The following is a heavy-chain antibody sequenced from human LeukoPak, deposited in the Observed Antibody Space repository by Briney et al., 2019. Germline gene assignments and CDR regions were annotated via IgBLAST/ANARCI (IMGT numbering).Heavy chain of an antibody. Sequence: GGSLRLSCAASGFTFSSYAMSWVRQAPGKGLEWVSAISGSVGSTYYADSVKGRFTISRDNAKNSLYLQMNSLRAEDTAVYYCARGECGGDCYTTHLDYWGQGTLVTVSS. CDR2: ISGSVGST. CDR3: ARGECGGDCYTTHLDY. V-gene: IGHV3-23*01. D-gene: IGHD2-21*02. J-gene: IGHJ4*02. CDR1: GFTFSSYA.